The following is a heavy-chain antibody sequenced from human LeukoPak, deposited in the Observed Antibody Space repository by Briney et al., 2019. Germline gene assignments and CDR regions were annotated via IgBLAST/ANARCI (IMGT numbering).Heavy chain of an antibody. CDR2: IKQDGSEK. D-gene: IGHD4-17*01. Sequence: PGGSLRLSCAASGSTFSSYWMSWVRQAPGKGLEWVANIKQDGSEKYYVDSVKGRFTISRDNAKNSLYLQMNSLRAEDTAVYYCARYHVFYGDYADAFDIWGQGTMVTVSS. CDR1: GSTFSSYW. V-gene: IGHV3-7*01. J-gene: IGHJ3*02. CDR3: ARYHVFYGDYADAFDI.